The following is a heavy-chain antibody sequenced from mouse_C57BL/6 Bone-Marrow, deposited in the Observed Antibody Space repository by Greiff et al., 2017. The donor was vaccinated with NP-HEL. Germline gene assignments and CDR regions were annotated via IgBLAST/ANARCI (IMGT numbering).Heavy chain of an antibody. D-gene: IGHD2-4*01. V-gene: IGHV1-64*01. J-gene: IGHJ3*01. Sequence: QVQLQQSGAELVKPGASVKLSCKASGYTFTSYWMHWVKQRPGQGLEWIGMIHPNSGSTNYNEKFKSKATLTVDKSSSTAYMQLSSLTSEDSAVYYCARREDYDYLAYWGQGTLVTVSA. CDR1: GYTFTSYW. CDR2: IHPNSGST. CDR3: ARREDYDYLAY.